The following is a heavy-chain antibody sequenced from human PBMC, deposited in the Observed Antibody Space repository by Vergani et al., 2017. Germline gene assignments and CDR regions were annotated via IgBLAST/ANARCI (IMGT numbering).Heavy chain of an antibody. V-gene: IGHV3-30*02. Sequence: QVQLVESGGGVVQPGGALRLSCAASGFLFSSYGMHWVRQAPGKGLEWVAFIEYDGNNKYYADSVKGRFTISRDNSKNTLYLQMNSLSAGDTAVYYCAKANPLNSGYDYLYYYHTRDVGGQGTTVTVSS. CDR2: IEYDGNNK. CDR3: AKANPLNSGYDYLYYYHTRDV. CDR1: GFLFSSYG. J-gene: IGHJ6*02. D-gene: IGHD5-12*01.